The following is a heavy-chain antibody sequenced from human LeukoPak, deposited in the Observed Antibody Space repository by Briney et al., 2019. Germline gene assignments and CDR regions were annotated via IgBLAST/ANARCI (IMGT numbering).Heavy chain of an antibody. V-gene: IGHV3-21*01. J-gene: IGHJ4*02. CDR1: GFTFSSYS. D-gene: IGHD3-3*01. CDR2: ISSSSYI. Sequence: GGSLRLSCAASGFTFSSYSMNWVRQAPGKGLEWVSSISSSSYIYYADSVKGRFTISRDNAKNSLYLQMNSLRAEDTAVYYCAKENSGVTIFGVVTNYYYFDYWGQGTLVTVSS. CDR3: AKENSGVTIFGVVTNYYYFDY.